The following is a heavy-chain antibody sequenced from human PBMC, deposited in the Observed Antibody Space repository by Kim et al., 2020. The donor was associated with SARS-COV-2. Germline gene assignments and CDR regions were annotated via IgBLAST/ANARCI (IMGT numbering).Heavy chain of an antibody. Sequence: GGSLRLSCAASGFTLSNYAMNWVRQAPGKGLEWVSGISSSTGTYYADSVRGLFTLSRDNSKNTLYLQMNGLKPEDTAVYYCARGLPGRYQLLYNFDYWGQGTLVTVS. D-gene: IGHD2-2*02. V-gene: IGHV3-23*01. CDR1: GFTLSNYA. CDR2: ISSSTGT. J-gene: IGHJ4*02. CDR3: ARGLPGRYQLLYNFDY.